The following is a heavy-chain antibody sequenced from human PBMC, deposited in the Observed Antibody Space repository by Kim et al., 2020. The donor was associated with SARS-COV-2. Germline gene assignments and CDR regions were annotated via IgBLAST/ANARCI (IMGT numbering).Heavy chain of an antibody. V-gene: IGHV3-33*01. J-gene: IGHJ4*02. CDR1: GFTFSSYG. D-gene: IGHD5-12*01. CDR3: ARDPGWLQSRGYLDY. CDR2: IWYDGSNK. Sequence: GGSLRLSCAASGFTFSSYGMHWVRQAPGKGLEWVAVIWYDGSNKYYADSVKGRFTISRDNSKNTLYLRMNSLRAEDTAVYYCARDPGWLQSRGYLDYWGQGTLVTVSS.